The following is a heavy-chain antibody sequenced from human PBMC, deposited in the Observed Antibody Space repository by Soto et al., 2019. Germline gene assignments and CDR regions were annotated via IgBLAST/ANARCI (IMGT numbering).Heavy chain of an antibody. J-gene: IGHJ4*02. Sequence: EVQLLESGGGLVQPGGSLRLSCAASGFTFSSYGMSWVRQAPGKGLEWVSSITSSGGSTYYADSVKGRFTISRDNSKNKLYLQMNSLRAEDTAVSYCAKVGITGTKYFEYWGQGTLVTVSS. V-gene: IGHV3-23*01. CDR2: ITSSGGST. D-gene: IGHD1-20*01. CDR1: GFTFSSYG. CDR3: AKVGITGTKYFEY.